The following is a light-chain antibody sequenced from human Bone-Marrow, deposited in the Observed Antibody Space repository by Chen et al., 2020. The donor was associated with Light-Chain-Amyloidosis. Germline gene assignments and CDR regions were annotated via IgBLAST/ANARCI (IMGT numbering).Light chain of an antibody. CDR1: SGSIATNY. Sequence: NFMLTQPHSVSESPGKTVIISCTRSSGSIATNYVQWYQQRPGSSPTTVIYEAYQRPSGVPDRFSGSIDRSSNSASLTISGLKTEDEADYYCQSYQGSSQGVFGGGTKLTVL. V-gene: IGLV6-57*01. CDR2: EAY. J-gene: IGLJ3*02. CDR3: QSYQGSSQGV.